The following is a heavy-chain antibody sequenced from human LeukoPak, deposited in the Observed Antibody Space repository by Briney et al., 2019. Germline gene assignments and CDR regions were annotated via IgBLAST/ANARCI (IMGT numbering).Heavy chain of an antibody. D-gene: IGHD3-22*01. CDR2: ISGSGRST. CDR1: AFTFSTYA. J-gene: IGHJ4*02. V-gene: IGHV3-23*01. CDR3: AKPAYYESNGYYSPFDY. Sequence: GGSLRLSCAPSAFTFSTYAVSCVRQEPGEGREWVTSISGSGRSTSYPALVKGRFTISRDKSKNTVYLQMNRLRGEDTAVYYCAKPAYYESNGYYSPFDYWGQGTLVTVSS.